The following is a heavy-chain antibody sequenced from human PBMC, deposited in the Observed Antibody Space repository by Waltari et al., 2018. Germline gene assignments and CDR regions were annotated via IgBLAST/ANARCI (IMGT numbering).Heavy chain of an antibody. Sequence: EEHLLESGGGLAQPGGSLRLSCAASGFNFIRYAMRWVRQAPGKGLEWGSGISDSGVITKYADSVKGRFTVSRDNSKNTVFLHLNSLRAEDTAIYYCARHLYSIDYLELAKWGQGTLVTVSS. D-gene: IGHD3-22*01. CDR3: ARHLYSIDYLELAK. J-gene: IGHJ4*02. CDR2: ISDSGVIT. CDR1: GFNFIRYA. V-gene: IGHV3-23*01.